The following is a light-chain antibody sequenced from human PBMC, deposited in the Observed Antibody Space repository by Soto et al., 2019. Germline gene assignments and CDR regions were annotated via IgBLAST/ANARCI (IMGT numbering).Light chain of an antibody. Sequence: QSALTQPPSASGSPGQSVTISCTGTGSDVGAYNYVSWYQQHPGKAPKLMIYAVTKRPSGVPDRFSGSKSGNTASLTVSGLQAEDEADYYCSSYAGSNNLLFGGGTKLTVL. CDR2: AVT. CDR1: GSDVGAYNY. CDR3: SSYAGSNNLL. J-gene: IGLJ2*01. V-gene: IGLV2-8*01.